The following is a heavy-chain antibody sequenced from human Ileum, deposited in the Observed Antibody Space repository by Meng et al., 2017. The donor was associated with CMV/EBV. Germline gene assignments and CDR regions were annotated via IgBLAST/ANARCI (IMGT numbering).Heavy chain of an antibody. D-gene: IGHD2-2*01. V-gene: IGHV3-74*01. CDR2: INSDESTT. CDR1: GFTSSNYW. Sequence: GGFLRPSCGAAGFTSSNYWMNWVRQAPGKGLMWVSRINSDESTTSYADSVKGRFTISRDNAKKTLYLQMNSLRAEDTAVYYCARDGNPVRYQLFNSYGMDVWGQGTTVTVSS. J-gene: IGHJ6*02. CDR3: ARDGNPVRYQLFNSYGMDV.